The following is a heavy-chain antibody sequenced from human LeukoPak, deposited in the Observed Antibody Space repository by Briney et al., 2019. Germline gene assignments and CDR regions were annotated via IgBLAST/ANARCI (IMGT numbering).Heavy chain of an antibody. J-gene: IGHJ6*02. V-gene: IGHV3-53*01. CDR3: AKDLRDNDYVWGSYLYGMDV. Sequence: GGSLRLSCAVSGFTVSANYMSWVRKAPGKGLEWVLGIYRGGTIYYADSVKGRFTISGDDSKNTLYLHMNSLRIEDTAVYYCAKDLRDNDYVWGSYLYGMDVWGQGTTVTVSS. CDR1: GFTVSANY. CDR2: IYRGGTI. D-gene: IGHD3-16*02.